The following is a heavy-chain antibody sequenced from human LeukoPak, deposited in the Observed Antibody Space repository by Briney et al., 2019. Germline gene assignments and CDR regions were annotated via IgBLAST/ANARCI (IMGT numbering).Heavy chain of an antibody. CDR1: GGSISSGGYY. CDR2: IYYSGST. D-gene: IGHD2-2*02. CDR3: ARVLPWDIVVVPAAIRRWFDP. J-gene: IGHJ5*02. Sequence: PSQTLSLTCTVSGGSISSGGYYWSWIRQHPGKGLEWIGYIYYSGSTYYNPSLKSRVTISVDTSKNQFSLKLSSVTAADTAVYYCARVLPWDIVVVPAAIRRWFDPWGQGTLITVSS. V-gene: IGHV4-31*03.